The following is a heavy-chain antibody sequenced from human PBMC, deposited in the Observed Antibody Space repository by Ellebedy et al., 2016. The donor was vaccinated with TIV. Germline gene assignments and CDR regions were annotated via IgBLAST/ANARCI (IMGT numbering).Heavy chain of an antibody. Sequence: SETLSLTCTVSGGSISSSSYYWGWIRQPPGKGLEWIGSIYYSGSTYYNPSLKSRVTRSVDTSKNQFSLKLSSVTAADTAVYYCARDNHGDSSGYGFDYWGQGTLVTVSS. D-gene: IGHD3-22*01. V-gene: IGHV4-39*07. CDR1: GGSISSSSYY. CDR3: ARDNHGDSSGYGFDY. CDR2: IYYSGST. J-gene: IGHJ4*02.